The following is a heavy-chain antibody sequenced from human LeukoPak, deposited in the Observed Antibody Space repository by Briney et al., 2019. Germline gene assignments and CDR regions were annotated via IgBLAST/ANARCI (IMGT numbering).Heavy chain of an antibody. CDR1: GYTFTGYY. V-gene: IGHV1-2*04. Sequence: GASVKVSCKASGYTFTGYYMHWVRQAPGQGLEWMGWINPNSGGTNYAQKFQGWVTMTRDTSISTAYMELSRLRSDDTAVYYCARGRVRSGYASADGMDVWGQGTTVTVSS. CDR3: ARGRVRSGYASADGMDV. J-gene: IGHJ6*02. D-gene: IGHD5-12*01. CDR2: INPNSGGT.